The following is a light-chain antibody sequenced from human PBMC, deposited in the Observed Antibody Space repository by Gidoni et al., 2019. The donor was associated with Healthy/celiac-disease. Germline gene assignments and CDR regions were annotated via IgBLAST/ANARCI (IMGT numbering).Light chain of an antibody. Sequence: DIQMTQSPSSLSASVGDRVTITCRASQGISNYLAWYQQKPGKVPKLLIYAASTLQSGVPSRFSVSGSGTDFTLTISSLQPEDVATYYCQKYNSAPPLTFGGXTKVEIK. CDR3: QKYNSAPPLT. CDR1: QGISNY. J-gene: IGKJ4*01. V-gene: IGKV1-27*01. CDR2: AAS.